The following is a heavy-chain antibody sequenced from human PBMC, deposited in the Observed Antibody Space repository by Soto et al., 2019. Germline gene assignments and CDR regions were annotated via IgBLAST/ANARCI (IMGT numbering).Heavy chain of an antibody. V-gene: IGHV4-34*01. J-gene: IGHJ4*02. D-gene: IGHD6-13*01. CDR2: INHSGST. Sequence: PSETLSLTCAVYGVSFSGFSWSWIRQPPGKGLEWIGEINHSGSTNYNPSFKSRVTISEDTSKNQFPLKLSSVTAADTAVYYCARGRKVYTSTSYVDWGQGTLVTVSS. CDR3: ARGRKVYTSTSYVD. CDR1: GVSFSGFS.